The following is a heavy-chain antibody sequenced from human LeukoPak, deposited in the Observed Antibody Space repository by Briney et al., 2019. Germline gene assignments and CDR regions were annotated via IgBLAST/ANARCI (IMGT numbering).Heavy chain of an antibody. CDR2: ISGNGGST. CDR3: AKSSVVSKRFDY. CDR1: GFTFSSSA. V-gene: IGHV3-23*01. J-gene: IGHJ4*02. Sequence: GGSLRLSCAASGFTFSSSAMSWVRQAPGKGLEWVSAISGNGGSTYYADSVKGRFTISRDNSKNTLFLQMNSLRAEDTAVYYCAKSSVVSKRFDYWGRGTLVTVSS. D-gene: IGHD2-2*01.